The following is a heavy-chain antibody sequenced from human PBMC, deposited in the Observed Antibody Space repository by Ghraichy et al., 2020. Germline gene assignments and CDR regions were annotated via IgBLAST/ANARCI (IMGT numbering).Heavy chain of an antibody. J-gene: IGHJ6*02. CDR2: IYYSGST. CDR1: GGSISSYY. D-gene: IGHD7-27*01. Sequence: SETLSLTCTVSGGSISSYYWSWIRQPPGKGLEWIGYIYYSGSTNYNPSLKSRVTISVDTSKNQFSLKLSSVTAADTAVYYCARGPGDLRFPPPPDVWGQGTTVTVSS. CDR3: ARGPGDLRFPPPPDV. V-gene: IGHV4-59*01.